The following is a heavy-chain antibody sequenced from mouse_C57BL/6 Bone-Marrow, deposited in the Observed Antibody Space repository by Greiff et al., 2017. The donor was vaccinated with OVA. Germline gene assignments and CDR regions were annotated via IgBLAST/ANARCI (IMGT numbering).Heavy chain of an antibody. CDR2: IDPNSGGT. V-gene: IGHV1-72*01. J-gene: IGHJ4*01. CDR1: GYTFTSYW. Sequence: QVQLQQPGAELVKPGASVKLSCKASGYTFTSYWMHWVKQRPGRGLEWIGRIDPNSGGTKYNEKFKSKATLTVDKPSSTAYMQLSSLTSEDSAVYYCARKGFDDYDPSYAMDYWGQGTSVTVSS. CDR3: ARKGFDDYDPSYAMDY. D-gene: IGHD2-4*01.